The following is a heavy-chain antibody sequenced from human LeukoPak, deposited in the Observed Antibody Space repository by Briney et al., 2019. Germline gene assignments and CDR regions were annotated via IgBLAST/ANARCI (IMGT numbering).Heavy chain of an antibody. CDR3: ARGPSIHYDSSGSQVAFDI. V-gene: IGHV4-59*01. CDR1: GGSMSSYY. CDR2: IHCTATT. J-gene: IGHJ3*02. Sequence: SETLSLTCSDSGGSMSSYYWSWIRQAPGRGLEWIGYIHCTATTNDNPSLQSRVAMSVDRSKNQFSLKLTSVTAADTAVYYCARGPSIHYDSSGSQVAFDIWGQGTGVTVSS. D-gene: IGHD3-22*01.